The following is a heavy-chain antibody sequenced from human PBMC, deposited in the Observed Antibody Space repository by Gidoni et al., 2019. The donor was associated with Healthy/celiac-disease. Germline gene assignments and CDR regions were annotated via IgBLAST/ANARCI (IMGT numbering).Heavy chain of an antibody. CDR3: AKDISPVYCSSTSCYRGHYYGMDV. Sequence: EVQLVESGGGLVQPGRSLRLSCAASGFTFDEYAMHWVRPAPGKGLEWVSGISWNSGSIGYADSVKGRFTISRDNAKNSLYLQMNSLRAEDTALYYCAKDISPVYCSSTSCYRGHYYGMDVWGQGTTVTVSS. J-gene: IGHJ6*02. CDR1: GFTFDEYA. CDR2: ISWNSGSI. V-gene: IGHV3-9*01. D-gene: IGHD2-2*01.